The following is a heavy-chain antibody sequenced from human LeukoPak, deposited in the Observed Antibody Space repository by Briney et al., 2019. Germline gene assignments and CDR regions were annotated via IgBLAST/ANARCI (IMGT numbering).Heavy chain of an antibody. Sequence: GGSLRLSCAASGFTFSSYAMSWVRQAPGKGLEWVSAISGSGGSTYYADSVKGRFTISRDNSKNTLYLQMNSLRAEDTAVYYCAKDVRSITIFGVLISYFDYWGQGTLVTVSS. J-gene: IGHJ4*02. CDR1: GFTFSSYA. V-gene: IGHV3-23*01. CDR3: AKDVRSITIFGVLISYFDY. CDR2: ISGSGGST. D-gene: IGHD3-3*01.